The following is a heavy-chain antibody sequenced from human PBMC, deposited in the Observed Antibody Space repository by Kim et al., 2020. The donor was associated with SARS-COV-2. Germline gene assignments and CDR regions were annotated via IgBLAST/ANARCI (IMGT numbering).Heavy chain of an antibody. Sequence: GGSLRLSCAASGFTFSSYGMHWVRQAPGKGLEWVAVISYDGSNKYYADSVKGRFTISRDNSKNTLYLQMNSLRAEDTAVYYCAKSGLYSSSWYDGWFDPWGQGTLVTVSS. CDR3: AKSGLYSSSWYDGWFDP. CDR2: ISYDGSNK. V-gene: IGHV3-30*18. D-gene: IGHD6-13*01. CDR1: GFTFSSYG. J-gene: IGHJ5*02.